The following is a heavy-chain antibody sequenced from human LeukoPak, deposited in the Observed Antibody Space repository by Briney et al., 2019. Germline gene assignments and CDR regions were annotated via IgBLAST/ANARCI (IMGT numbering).Heavy chain of an antibody. J-gene: IGHJ2*01. V-gene: IGHV3-66*01. D-gene: IGHD2/OR15-2a*01. CDR3: ARDADYFRGWYFDL. CDR1: GFNFSAYW. Sequence: GGSLRLSCAASGFNFSAYWMSWVRQAPGKGLEWVSVIYSGGSTYYADSVKGRFTISRDNSKNTLYLQMNSLRAEDTAVYYCARDADYFRGWYFDLWGRGTLVTVSS. CDR2: IYSGGST.